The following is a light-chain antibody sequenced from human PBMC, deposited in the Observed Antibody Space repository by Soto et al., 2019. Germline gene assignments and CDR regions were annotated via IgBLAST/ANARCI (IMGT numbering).Light chain of an antibody. J-gene: IGLJ1*01. CDR1: SSDVGGYNF. V-gene: IGLV2-14*01. Sequence: QSVLTQPASVSGSPGQSITISCTGTSSDVGGYNFVSWYQQHPDKAPKLMIYDVTNRPSGVSNRFSGSKSGNTASLTISGLQAEDEADYDCSSYTSISTYVFGTGTKLTVL. CDR2: DVT. CDR3: SSYTSISTYV.